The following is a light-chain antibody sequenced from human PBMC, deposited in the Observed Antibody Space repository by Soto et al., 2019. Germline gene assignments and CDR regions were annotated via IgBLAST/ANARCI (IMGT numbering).Light chain of an antibody. V-gene: IGKV3-15*01. CDR1: QSISDT. CDR3: QQVDSYPRT. CDR2: SAS. Sequence: EIVMTQSPATLSVSPGGRATLSCRASQSISDTLAWYQQKPGQAPRLLIYSASRGATGFPARFSGSGSGTDFTLTISSLQSEDFATYYCQQVDSYPRTFGPGTTVEI. J-gene: IGKJ3*01.